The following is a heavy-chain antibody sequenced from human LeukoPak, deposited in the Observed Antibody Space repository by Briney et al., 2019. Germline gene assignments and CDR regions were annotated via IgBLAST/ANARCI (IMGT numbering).Heavy chain of an antibody. J-gene: IGHJ4*02. D-gene: IGHD2-15*01. CDR3: ARVLETDCTGGSCYSGLDY. CDR1: GFTFCSYN. V-gene: IGHV3-21*01. Sequence: GGSLRLSCAASGFTFCSYNMKWVRQAPGEGLEWVSSISRTGTYIYYADSVKGRFTVSRDNAQNSLYLQMNSLRVEDTAVYYCARVLETDCTGGSCYSGLDYWGQGTLVTVSS. CDR2: ISRTGTYI.